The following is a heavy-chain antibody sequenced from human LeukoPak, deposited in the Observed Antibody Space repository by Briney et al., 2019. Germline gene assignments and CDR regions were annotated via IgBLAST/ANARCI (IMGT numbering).Heavy chain of an antibody. D-gene: IGHD6-13*01. CDR1: GYTFTSYY. CDR3: ARSAAAGANSYYFDY. Sequence: GASVKVSCKASGYTFTSYYMRWVRQAPGQGLEWMGIINPSGGSTSYAQKFQGRVTMTRDTSTSTVHMELSSLRSEDTAVYYCARSAAAGANSYYFDYWGQGALVTVSS. CDR2: INPSGGST. J-gene: IGHJ4*02. V-gene: IGHV1-46*01.